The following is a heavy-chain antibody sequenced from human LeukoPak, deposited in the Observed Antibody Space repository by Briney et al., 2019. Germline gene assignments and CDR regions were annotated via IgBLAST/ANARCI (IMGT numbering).Heavy chain of an antibody. CDR2: ISGNGGST. J-gene: IGHJ4*02. D-gene: IGHD2-2*01. CDR1: RFTFNNYA. CDR3: AKADCSASSCPTQDY. Sequence: PGGSLRLSCAASRFTFNNYAMSWVRQTPGKGLEWVSTISGNGGSTYYSDSVKGRFTISRDNSKNTLFLQMNSLRAEDTAVYYCAKADCSASSCPTQDYWGQGTLVTVSS. V-gene: IGHV3-23*01.